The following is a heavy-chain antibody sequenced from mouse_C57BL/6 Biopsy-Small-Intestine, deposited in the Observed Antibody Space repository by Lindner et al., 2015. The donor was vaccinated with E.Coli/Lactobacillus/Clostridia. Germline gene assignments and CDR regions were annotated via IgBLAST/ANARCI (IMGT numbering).Heavy chain of an antibody. V-gene: IGHV1-54*01. CDR2: INPRNGGT. J-gene: IGHJ2*01. Sequence: VQLQESGAELVRPGSSVKVSCKASGYAFTNYLIEWVKQRPGQGLEWIGVINPRNGGTNYNEKFKGKATLTTDKSSSTAYMQLSSLTSEDSAVYFCARFGPYFDYWGQGTTLTVSS. CDR3: ARFGPYFDY. CDR1: GYAFTNYL.